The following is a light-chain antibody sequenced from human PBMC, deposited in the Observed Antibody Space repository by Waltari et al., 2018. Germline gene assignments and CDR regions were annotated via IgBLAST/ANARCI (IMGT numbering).Light chain of an antibody. Sequence: EIVMTQSTATVSVSPGERATLSCRASQSVNSNLALYQQKPGQAPRLLIYDASTRATGIPARFSGSGFGTEFTLTISSLQSEDIAVYYCQQYYDWRTFGQGTKVEIK. V-gene: IGKV3-15*01. CDR2: DAS. CDR1: QSVNSN. CDR3: QQYYDWRT. J-gene: IGKJ1*01.